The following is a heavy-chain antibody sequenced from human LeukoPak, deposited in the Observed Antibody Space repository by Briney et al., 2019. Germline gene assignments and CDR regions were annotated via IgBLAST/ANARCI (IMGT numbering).Heavy chain of an antibody. CDR1: GGSISSGGYS. CDR3: ARDRPGSYWYFDL. D-gene: IGHD3-10*01. J-gene: IGHJ2*01. Sequence: SETLSLTCAVSGGSISSGGYSWSWIRQPPGKGLEWIGYIYHSGSTYYNPSLKSRVTISVDRSKNQFSLKLSSVTAADTAVYYCARDRPGSYWYFDLWGRGTLVTVSS. CDR2: IYHSGST. V-gene: IGHV4-30-2*01.